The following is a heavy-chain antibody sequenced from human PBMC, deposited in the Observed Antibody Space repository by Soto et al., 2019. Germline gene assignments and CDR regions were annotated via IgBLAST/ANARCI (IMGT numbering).Heavy chain of an antibody. D-gene: IGHD2-15*01. J-gene: IGHJ4*02. CDR2: IYYSGST. CDR3: ARAWSEAYDY. Sequence: SETLSLTCTASGGSISSYYWSWIRQPPGKGLEWIGYIYYSGSTNYNPSLKSRVTISVDTSKNQFSLKLSSVTAADTAVYYCARAWSEAYDYWGQGTLVTVSS. CDR1: GGSISSYY. V-gene: IGHV4-59*01.